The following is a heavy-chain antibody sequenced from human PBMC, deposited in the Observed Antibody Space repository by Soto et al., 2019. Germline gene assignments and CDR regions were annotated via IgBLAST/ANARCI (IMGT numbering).Heavy chain of an antibody. D-gene: IGHD2-2*01. CDR3: ARALGVVPAAIKGSYFDY. CDR2: ISYDGSNK. J-gene: IGHJ4*02. V-gene: IGHV3-30-3*01. Sequence: GGSLRLSCAASGFTFSSYAMHWVRQAPGKGLEWVAVISYDGSNKYYADSVKGRFTISRDNSKNTLYLQMNSLRAEDTAVYYCARALGVVPAAIKGSYFDYWGQGTLVNVS. CDR1: GFTFSSYA.